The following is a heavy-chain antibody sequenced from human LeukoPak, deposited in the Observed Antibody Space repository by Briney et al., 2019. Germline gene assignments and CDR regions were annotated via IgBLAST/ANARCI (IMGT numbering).Heavy chain of an antibody. CDR2: MYSSGSS. CDR1: GASINNYF. J-gene: IGHJ4*02. Sequence: PETLSLTCTVSGASINNYFWSWVRQPPGKGLEWIGYMYSSGSSTYNPSLKSRVTMSIDPSRNQLPLRVTSVTAADTAVYYCARGGWLKTSYYFDFWGQGSLVTVSS. CDR3: ARGGWLKTSYYFDF. V-gene: IGHV4-59*01. D-gene: IGHD5-24*01.